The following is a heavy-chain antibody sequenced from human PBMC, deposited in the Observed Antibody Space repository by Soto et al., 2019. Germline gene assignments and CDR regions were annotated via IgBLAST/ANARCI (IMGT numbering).Heavy chain of an antibody. CDR1: GGTFSSYA. V-gene: IGHV1-69*13. J-gene: IGHJ6*02. CDR3: ARDGGGIVVVLNYYYYGMDV. Sequence: SVKVSCKXSGGTFSSYAISWVRQAPGQGLEWMGGIIPIFGTANYAQKFQGRVTITADESTSTAYMELSSLRSEDTAVYYCARDGGGIVVVLNYYYYGMDVWGQGTAVTVSS. CDR2: IIPIFGTA. D-gene: IGHD2-2*01.